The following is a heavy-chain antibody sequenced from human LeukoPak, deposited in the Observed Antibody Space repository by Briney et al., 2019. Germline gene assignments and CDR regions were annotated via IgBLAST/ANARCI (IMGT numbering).Heavy chain of an antibody. CDR2: IYYSGST. Sequence: SETLSLTCTVSGGSISSSSYYWGWIRQPPGKGLEWIGSIYYSGSTYYNPSLKSRVTISVDTPKNQFSLKLSSVTAADTAVYYCARSPALGRFLEWSPGIYYDYWGQGTLVTVSS. V-gene: IGHV4-39*07. CDR3: ARSPALGRFLEWSPGIYYDY. D-gene: IGHD3-3*01. CDR1: GGSISSSSYY. J-gene: IGHJ4*02.